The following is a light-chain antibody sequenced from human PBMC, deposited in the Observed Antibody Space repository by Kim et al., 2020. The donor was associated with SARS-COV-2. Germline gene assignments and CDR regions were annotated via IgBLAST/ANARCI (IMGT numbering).Light chain of an antibody. J-gene: IGLJ2*01. Sequence: VALGQTVSITCQGYSLRSYYATWYQQKPGQAPILVIYGKNNRPSGIPDRFSGSSSGNTASLTITGTQAGDEADYYCNSRDSNDNVVFGGGTQLTVL. CDR2: GKN. V-gene: IGLV3-19*01. CDR1: SLRSYY. CDR3: NSRDSNDNVV.